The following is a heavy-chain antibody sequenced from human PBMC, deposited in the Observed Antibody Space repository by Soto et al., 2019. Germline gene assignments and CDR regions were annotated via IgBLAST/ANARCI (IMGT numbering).Heavy chain of an antibody. CDR2: IIPIFGTA. V-gene: IGHV1-69*12. J-gene: IGHJ6*02. Sequence: QVQLVQSGAEVKKPGSSVKVSCKASGGTFSSYAISWVRQAPRQGLEWMGGIIPIFGTANYAQKFQGRVTITADESTSTAYMELSSLRSEDTAVYYCARASGYYGSGSASHYYGMDVWGQGTTVTVSS. D-gene: IGHD3-10*01. CDR1: GGTFSSYA. CDR3: ARASGYYGSGSASHYYGMDV.